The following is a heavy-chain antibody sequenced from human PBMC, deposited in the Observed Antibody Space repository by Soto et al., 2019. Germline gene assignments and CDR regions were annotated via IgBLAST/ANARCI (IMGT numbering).Heavy chain of an antibody. CDR3: VRDSHGDY. CDR1: GFTFSNYW. V-gene: IGHV3-74*01. J-gene: IGHJ4*02. CDR2: IDHDGPT. Sequence: EVQLVESGGGLVQPGGSLRLSCAGSGFTFSNYWMHWVRQAPGKGLEWVSRIDHDGPTDYADSVRGRFTISRDNAENTLDLQMISLRPEVTAVYYCVRDSHGDYWGQGTLVTVSS.